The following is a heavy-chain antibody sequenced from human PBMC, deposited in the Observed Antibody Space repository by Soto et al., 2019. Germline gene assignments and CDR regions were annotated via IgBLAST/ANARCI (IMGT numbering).Heavy chain of an antibody. J-gene: IGHJ6*02. D-gene: IGHD5-12*01. Sequence: ASVKVSCKASGYTFTAYYIHWVRQAPGQGPEWMGWINPNNGGTNYVQKFQDRVTMTRDTSISTAYMELSRLKPDDTAVYYCARVQQDSGGWNYYYYGLDVWGQGTTVTVSS. CDR1: GYTFTAYY. CDR2: INPNNGGT. V-gene: IGHV1-2*02. CDR3: ARVQQDSGGWNYYYYGLDV.